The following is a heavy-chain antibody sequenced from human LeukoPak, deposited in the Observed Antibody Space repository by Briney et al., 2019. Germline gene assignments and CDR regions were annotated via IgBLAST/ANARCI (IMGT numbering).Heavy chain of an antibody. Sequence: PGGSLRLSCAASGFTFSSYGMHWVRQAPGKGLEWVAFIRYDGSNKYYADSVKGRFTISRDNSKNTLYLQMNSLRAEDTAVYYCAKDSDDIVVVPAAMTLDYWGQGTLVTVSS. V-gene: IGHV3-30*02. CDR2: IRYDGSNK. D-gene: IGHD2-2*01. CDR3: AKDSDDIVVVPAAMTLDY. CDR1: GFTFSSYG. J-gene: IGHJ4*02.